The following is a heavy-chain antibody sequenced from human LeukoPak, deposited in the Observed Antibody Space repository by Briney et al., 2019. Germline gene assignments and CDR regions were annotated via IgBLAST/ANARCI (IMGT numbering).Heavy chain of an antibody. J-gene: IGHJ6*02. V-gene: IGHV4-34*01. Sequence: PSETLSLTCAVYGGSFSGYYWTWIRQPPGKGLEWLGEINHSGSTKYNPSLKSRVTISVDTSKNQFSMRVSSVTAADTAVYYCARGEYSTSDFYYSGMDVWGQGTTVTVSS. CDR3: ARGEYSTSDFYYSGMDV. CDR2: INHSGST. CDR1: GGSFSGYY. D-gene: IGHD6-13*01.